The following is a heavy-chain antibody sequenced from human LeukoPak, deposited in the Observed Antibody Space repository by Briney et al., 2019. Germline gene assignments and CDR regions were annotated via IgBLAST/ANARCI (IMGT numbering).Heavy chain of an antibody. J-gene: IGHJ6*02. Sequence: PGGSLRLSCAASGFTFSSYWMHWVRQAPGKGLVWVSRINSDGSSTSYADSVKGRFTISRDNAKNTLYLQMNSLRAEDTAVYYCARDEGSSWYGGSTTTKDGMDVWGQGTTVTVSS. D-gene: IGHD6-13*01. CDR2: INSDGSST. CDR1: GFTFSSYW. CDR3: ARDEGSSWYGGSTTTKDGMDV. V-gene: IGHV3-74*01.